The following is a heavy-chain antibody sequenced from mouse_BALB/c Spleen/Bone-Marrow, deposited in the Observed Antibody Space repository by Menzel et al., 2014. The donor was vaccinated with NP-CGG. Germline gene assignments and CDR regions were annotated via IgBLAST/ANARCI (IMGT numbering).Heavy chain of an antibody. Sequence: VKLVESGAELAKPGASVKMSCKASGYTFTSYWMHWVKRRPGQGLEWIGYINPTTGYTEYNQKFKDKATLTADKSSSTAYMQLSSLTSEDSAVYYCARRAYGSGYGFAYWGQGTLVTVSA. CDR2: INPTTGYT. CDR3: ARRAYGSGYGFAY. D-gene: IGHD1-1*01. J-gene: IGHJ3*01. CDR1: GYTFTSYW. V-gene: IGHV1-7*01.